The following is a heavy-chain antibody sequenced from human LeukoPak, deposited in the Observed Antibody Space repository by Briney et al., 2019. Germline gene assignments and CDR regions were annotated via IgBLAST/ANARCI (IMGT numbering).Heavy chain of an antibody. V-gene: IGHV4-39*01. Sequence: SETQSLTCTVSGGSISSSSYYWGWIRQPPGKGLEGIGSIYYSGGAYYDPSLKSRVTISVYTSKNQFSLKLSSVHAADTAVYYCARHDYGDSDWFDPWGQGTLVTVSS. D-gene: IGHD4-17*01. CDR3: ARHDYGDSDWFDP. J-gene: IGHJ5*02. CDR1: GGSISSSSYY. CDR2: IYYSGGA.